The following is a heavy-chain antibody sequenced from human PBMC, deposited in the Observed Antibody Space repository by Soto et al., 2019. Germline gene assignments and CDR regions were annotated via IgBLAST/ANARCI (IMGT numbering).Heavy chain of an antibody. J-gene: IGHJ1*01. Sequence: SQTLSLTDAISGDSVSSMNGTWKSITPSTSRGLEWLERTYHWSKWSTEYAASVTSRMTINADTSNNQFSLQMRSVTAEYTAIYYCVRGSCYGGSCDRGHVFYFWGRGTLVTVSA. CDR3: VRGSCYGGSCDRGHVFYF. CDR1: GDSVSSMNGT. CDR2: TYHWSKWST. V-gene: IGHV6-1*01. D-gene: IGHD2-15*01.